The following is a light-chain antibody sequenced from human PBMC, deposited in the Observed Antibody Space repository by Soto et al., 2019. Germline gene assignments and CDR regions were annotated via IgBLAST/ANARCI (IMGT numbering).Light chain of an antibody. Sequence: SALTQPASVSGSPGQSITISCTGTSSDVGGYNYVSWYQQYPGKAPKLMIYEVIDRPAGAPRRFSGSKSGNTASLTITGLQAEDEADYYCSSYRTGGSYVFGTGTKLTVL. J-gene: IGLJ1*01. V-gene: IGLV2-14*01. CDR1: SSDVGGYNY. CDR2: EVI. CDR3: SSYRTGGSYV.